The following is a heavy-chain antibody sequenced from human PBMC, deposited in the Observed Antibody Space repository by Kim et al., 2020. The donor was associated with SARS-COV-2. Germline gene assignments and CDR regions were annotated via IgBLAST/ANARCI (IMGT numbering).Heavy chain of an antibody. J-gene: IGHJ4*02. CDR3: ARDPLLWFGEPIDY. V-gene: IGHV4-39*07. D-gene: IGHD3-10*01. Sequence: NPSLKSRVTISVDTSKNQFSLKLSSVTAADTAVYYCARDPLLWFGEPIDYWGQGTLVTVSS.